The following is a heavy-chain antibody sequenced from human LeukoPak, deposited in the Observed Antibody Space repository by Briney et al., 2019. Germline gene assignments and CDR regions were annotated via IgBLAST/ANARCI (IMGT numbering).Heavy chain of an antibody. CDR1: GFTFSSYA. J-gene: IGHJ4*02. D-gene: IGHD3-22*01. CDR3: AKQDYYGSSGYYYFDY. Sequence: GGSLRLSCAASGFTFSSYAMSWVRQAPGKGLEWVSAISSSGGSTYYADSVKGRFTISRDNSKNTLYLQMNSLRAEDTAVYYCAKQDYYGSSGYYYFDYWGQGTLVTVSS. CDR2: ISSSGGST. V-gene: IGHV3-23*01.